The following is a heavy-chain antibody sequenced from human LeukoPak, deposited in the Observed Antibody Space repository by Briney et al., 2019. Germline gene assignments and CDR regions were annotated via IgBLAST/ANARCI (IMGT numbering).Heavy chain of an antibody. V-gene: IGHV3-15*01. CDR1: GFTFSNAW. J-gene: IGHJ4*02. CDR3: TTEGAVGGATRRPNKFDY. Sequence: AGRSLRLSCAASGFTFSNAWMSWVRQAPGKGLEWVGRIKSKTDGGTTDYAAPVKGRFTISRDDSKNTLYLQMNSLKTEDTAVYYCTTEGAVGGATRRPNKFDYWGQGTLVTVSS. CDR2: IKSKTDGGTT. D-gene: IGHD1-26*01.